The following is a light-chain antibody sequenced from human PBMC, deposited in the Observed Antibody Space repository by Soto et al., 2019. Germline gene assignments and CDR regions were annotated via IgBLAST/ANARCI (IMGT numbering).Light chain of an antibody. CDR2: GAS. Sequence: EIVMTQSPATLSVSPGERATLSCRASQSVSSNLAWYQQKPGQAPRLLIYGASTRATGIPARFSGSGSGTEFTLTISSLQPEDFATYYCQQVYVYPSTFGGGTKVDI. V-gene: IGKV3-15*01. CDR1: QSVSSN. J-gene: IGKJ4*01. CDR3: QQVYVYPST.